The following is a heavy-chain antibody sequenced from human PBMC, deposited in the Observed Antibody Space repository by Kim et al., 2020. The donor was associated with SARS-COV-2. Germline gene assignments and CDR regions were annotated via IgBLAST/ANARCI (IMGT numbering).Heavy chain of an antibody. CDR2: INHSGST. CDR3: ARGPGSERFYYYGLDV. CDR1: GRSFRDYY. Sequence: SETLSLTCAVYGRSFRDYYWTWIRRPPGKGLEWIGDINHSGSTNYNPSLKSRVTISIDTSKNQFSLKLTSMTAADTAVYYCARGPGSERFYYYGLDVWGQGTTVTVSS. J-gene: IGHJ6*02. V-gene: IGHV4-34*01.